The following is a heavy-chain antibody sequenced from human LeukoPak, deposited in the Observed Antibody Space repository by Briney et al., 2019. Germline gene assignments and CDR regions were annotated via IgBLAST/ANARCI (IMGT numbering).Heavy chain of an antibody. CDR2: INSDGSST. CDR1: GFIFSSYW. Sequence: PGGSLRLSCAASGFIFSSYWMHWVRQAPGKGLVWVSRINSDGSSTSYADSVKSRFTISRDNAKNTLYLQMNSLRAEDTAVYYCARGTYYSNGXXXPWGXXTLXTVSS. J-gene: IGHJ5*02. CDR3: ARGTYYSNGXXXP. D-gene: IGHD3-10*01. V-gene: IGHV3-74*01.